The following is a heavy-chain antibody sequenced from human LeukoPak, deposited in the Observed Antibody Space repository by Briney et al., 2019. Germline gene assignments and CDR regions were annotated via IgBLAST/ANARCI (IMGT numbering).Heavy chain of an antibody. V-gene: IGHV3-23*01. CDR2: ISGSGDNT. Sequence: GGSLRLSCAASGFTFSIYGMTWVRQAPGKGLEWVSVISGSGDNTYYADSVKGRFTISRDNSKNMLYLQMNSLRADDTAVYYCAKGLSSSGSWLGFDYWGQGTLVTVSS. J-gene: IGHJ4*02. D-gene: IGHD6-25*01. CDR3: AKGLSSSGSWLGFDY. CDR1: GFTFSIYG.